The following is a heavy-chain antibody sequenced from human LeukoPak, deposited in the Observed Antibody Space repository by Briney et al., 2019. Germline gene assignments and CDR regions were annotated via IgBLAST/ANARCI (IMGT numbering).Heavy chain of an antibody. CDR3: ARYNYYGSGSYYQPYYYYYYMDV. Sequence: PGGSLRLSCAASGFTFSSYSMNWVRQAPGKGLEWVSSISSSSSYIYYADSVKGRFTISRDNAKNSLYLQMNSLRAEDTAVYYCARYNYYGSGSYYQPYYYYYYMDVWGKGTTVTISS. CDR2: ISSSSSYI. CDR1: GFTFSSYS. V-gene: IGHV3-21*01. D-gene: IGHD3-10*01. J-gene: IGHJ6*03.